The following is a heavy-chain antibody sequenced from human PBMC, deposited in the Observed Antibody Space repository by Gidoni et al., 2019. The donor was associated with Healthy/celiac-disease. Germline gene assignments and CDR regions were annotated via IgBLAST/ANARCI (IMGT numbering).Heavy chain of an antibody. J-gene: IGHJ4*02. CDR3: ARDLGGGYYYTVDY. V-gene: IGHV3-21*01. CDR2: ISSSSSYI. D-gene: IGHD3-22*01. Sequence: EVQLVESGGGLVKPGGSLRLSCAASGFTFSSYSMNWVRQAPGKGLEWVSSISSSSSYIYYADSVKGRFTISRDNAKNSLYLQMNSLRAEDTAVYYCARDLGGGYYYTVDYWGQGTLVTVSS. CDR1: GFTFSSYS.